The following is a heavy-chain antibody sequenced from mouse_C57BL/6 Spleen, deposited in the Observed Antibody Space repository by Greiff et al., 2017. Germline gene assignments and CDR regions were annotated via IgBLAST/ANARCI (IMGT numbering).Heavy chain of an antibody. J-gene: IGHJ2*01. CDR1: GYAFTNYL. V-gene: IGHV1-54*01. CDR3: ARCDYAGFDY. Sequence: VQLQQSGAELVRPGTSVKVSCKASGYAFTNYLIEWVKQRPGQGLAWIGVINPGSGGTNYNEKFKGKATLTADKSSSTAYMQLSSLTSEDSAVYFCARCDYAGFDYWGQGTTLTVSS. D-gene: IGHD2-4*01. CDR2: INPGSGGT.